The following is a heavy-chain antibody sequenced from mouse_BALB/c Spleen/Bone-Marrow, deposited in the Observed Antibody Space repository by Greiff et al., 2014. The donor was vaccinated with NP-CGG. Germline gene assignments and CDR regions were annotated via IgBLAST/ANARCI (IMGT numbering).Heavy chain of an antibody. D-gene: IGHD1-1*01. CDR1: GYTFTSYW. CDR3: TRGGSSPYYFDY. V-gene: IGHV1-69*02. J-gene: IGHJ2*01. Sequence: QVQLQQFGAELVRPGASVKLSCKASGYTFTSYWINWVKQRPGQGLEWIGNIYPSDSYTNYNQKFKDKATLTVDKSSTTAYMQLSSPTSEDSAVYYCTRGGSSPYYFDYWGQGSTLTVSS. CDR2: IYPSDSYT.